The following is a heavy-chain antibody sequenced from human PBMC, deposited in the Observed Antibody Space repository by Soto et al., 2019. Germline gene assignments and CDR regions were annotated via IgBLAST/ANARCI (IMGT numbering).Heavy chain of an antibody. D-gene: IGHD3-22*01. J-gene: IGHJ3*02. CDR3: ARVTDYYDSSGNAFDI. Sequence: PXGSLRLSCAASGFTFSSYAMHWVRQAPGKGLDWVAVISYDGSNKYYADSVKGRFTISRDNSKNTLYLQMNSLRAEDTAVYYCARVTDYYDSSGNAFDIWGQGTMVTVSS. CDR1: GFTFSSYA. CDR2: ISYDGSNK. V-gene: IGHV3-30-3*01.